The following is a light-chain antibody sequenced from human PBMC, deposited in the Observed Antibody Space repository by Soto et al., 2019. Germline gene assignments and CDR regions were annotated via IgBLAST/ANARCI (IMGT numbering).Light chain of an antibody. CDR1: NSDVGLYDF. J-gene: IGLJ2*01. Sequence: QSALTQPASVSGTPGQSITISCTGSNSDVGLYDFVSWYQHHPGRAPKLIVSEVSHRPSGISNRFSGSKSGNTASLTISGLQSEDEADYYCATWDDSVYGPVFGGGTQLTVL. CDR3: ATWDDSVYGPV. V-gene: IGLV2-14*01. CDR2: EVS.